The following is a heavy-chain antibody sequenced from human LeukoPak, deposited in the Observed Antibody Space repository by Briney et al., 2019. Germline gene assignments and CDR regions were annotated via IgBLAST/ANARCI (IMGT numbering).Heavy chain of an antibody. CDR1: GGSISSYY. V-gene: IGHV4-59*01. CDR3: ARAPGGYYGSGTYAFDI. Sequence: PSETLSLTCTVSGGSISSYYWSWIRQPPGKGLEWIGYIYYSGSYNYNPSLMSRVTISVDTSKNQFSLKLSSVTAADTAVYYCARAPGGYYGSGTYAFDIWGQATMVTVSS. CDR2: IYYSGSY. D-gene: IGHD3-10*01. J-gene: IGHJ3*02.